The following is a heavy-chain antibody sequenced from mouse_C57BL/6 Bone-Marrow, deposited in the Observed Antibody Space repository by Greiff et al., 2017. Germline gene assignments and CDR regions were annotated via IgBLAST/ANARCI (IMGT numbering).Heavy chain of an antibody. D-gene: IGHD2-5*01. CDR3: ATYYSNYRFAY. CDR1: GYTFTSYW. CDR2: INPSSGYT. Sequence: QVQLKQSGAELAKPGASVKLSCKASGYTFTSYWMHWVKQRPGQGLEWIGYINPSSGYTKYNQKFKDKATLTADKSSSTAYMQLSSLTYEDSAVYYCATYYSNYRFAYWGQGTLVTVSA. J-gene: IGHJ3*01. V-gene: IGHV1-7*01.